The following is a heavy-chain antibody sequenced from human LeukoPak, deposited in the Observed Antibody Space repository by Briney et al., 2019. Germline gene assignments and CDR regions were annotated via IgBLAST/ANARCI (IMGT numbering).Heavy chain of an antibody. CDR1: GGTFSSYA. D-gene: IGHD6-6*01. CDR2: IIPIFGTA. CDR3: AGKEYSSSYYYYYYYVDV. V-gene: IGHV1-69*01. Sequence: SVKVSCKASGGTFSSYAISWVRQAPGQGLEWMGGIIPIFGTANYAQKFQGRVTITADESTSTAYMELSSLRSEDTAVYYCAGKEYSSSYYYYYYYVDVWGKGTTVTVSS. J-gene: IGHJ6*03.